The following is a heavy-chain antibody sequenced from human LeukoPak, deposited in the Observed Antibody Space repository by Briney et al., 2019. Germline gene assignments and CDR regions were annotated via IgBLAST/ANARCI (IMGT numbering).Heavy chain of an antibody. CDR3: ARESYGEEDN. CDR1: GGTFSSYA. CDR2: IIPILGIA. Sequence: GASVKVSCKASGGTFSSYAISWVRQAPGQGLEWMGRIIPILGIANYAQKFQGRVTITSDKSTSTAYMELSSLRSEDTAVYYCARESYGEEDNWGQGTLVTVSS. V-gene: IGHV1-69*04. D-gene: IGHD4-17*01. J-gene: IGHJ4*02.